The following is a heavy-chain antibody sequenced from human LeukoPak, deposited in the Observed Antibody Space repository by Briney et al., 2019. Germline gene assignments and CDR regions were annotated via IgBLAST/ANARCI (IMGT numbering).Heavy chain of an antibody. CDR2: IYSGGST. Sequence: GGSLRLSCAASGFTVSTNYMSWVRQAPGKGLEWVSIIYSGGSTYYADSVKGRFTISRDNSKSTLYLQVNSLRAEDTALYYCARRGDGGRSFDYWGQGTLVTVSS. V-gene: IGHV3-53*01. CDR3: ARRGDGGRSFDY. CDR1: GFTVSTNY. D-gene: IGHD4-23*01. J-gene: IGHJ4*02.